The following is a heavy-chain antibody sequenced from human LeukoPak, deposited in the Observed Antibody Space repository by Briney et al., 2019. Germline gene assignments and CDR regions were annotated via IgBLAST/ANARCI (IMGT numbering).Heavy chain of an antibody. D-gene: IGHD6-13*01. V-gene: IGHV1-2*02. CDR1: GYTFTGYY. CDR2: INPNSGGT. J-gene: IGHJ4*02. Sequence: ASVKVSCKASGYTFTGYYMHWVRQAPGQGLEWMGWINPNSGGTNYAQKFQGRVTMTRDTSISTAYMELSRLRSDDTAVYYCARPTLGDSSMYSSPPDFDYWGQGTLVTVSS. CDR3: ARPTLGDSSMYSSPPDFDY.